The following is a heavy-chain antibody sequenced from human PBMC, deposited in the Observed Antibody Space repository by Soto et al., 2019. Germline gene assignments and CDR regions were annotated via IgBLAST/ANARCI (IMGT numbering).Heavy chain of an antibody. CDR1: GFTFSSYA. CDR2: ISYDGSNK. D-gene: IGHD3-22*01. J-gene: IGHJ4*02. Sequence: QVQLVESGGGVVQPGRSLRLSCAASGFTFSSYAMHWVRQAPGKGLEWVAVISYDGSNKYYADSVKGRFTISRDNSKNTXYXXMHSRRAEDTVVYYCARDQAPIDYDSSGYTTGFDYWGQGTLVTVSS. CDR3: ARDQAPIDYDSSGYTTGFDY. V-gene: IGHV3-30-3*01.